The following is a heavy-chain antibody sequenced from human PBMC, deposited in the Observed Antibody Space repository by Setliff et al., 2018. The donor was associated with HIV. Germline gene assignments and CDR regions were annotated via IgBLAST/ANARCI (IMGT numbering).Heavy chain of an antibody. CDR1: GGSISGRSYY. J-gene: IGHJ6*02. D-gene: IGHD3-16*01. V-gene: IGHV4-39*02. Sequence: SETLSLTCSVSGGSISGRSYYWGWIRQSPGKGLEWIGSINYIGNTYYNPSLKSRVTISVDTSKNQVSLRLTSVTAADTAVYYCAREIPFRGNANMWDYYAMDVWGQGITVTVSS. CDR2: INYIGNT. CDR3: AREIPFRGNANMWDYYAMDV.